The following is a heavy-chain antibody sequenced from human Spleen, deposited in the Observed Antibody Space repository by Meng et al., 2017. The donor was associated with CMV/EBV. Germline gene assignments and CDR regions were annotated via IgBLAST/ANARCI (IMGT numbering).Heavy chain of an antibody. V-gene: IGHV3-74*01. D-gene: IGHD3-10*01. CDR3: ARSSVLWFGESPWFDP. CDR2: INSDGSRT. CDR1: GFTFSSYW. J-gene: IGHJ5*02. Sequence: GGSLRLSCAASGFTFSSYWMHWVRQAPGKGLVWVSRINSDGSRTSYADSVKGRFTISRDNAKNTLYLQMNSLRAEDTAVYYCARSSVLWFGESPWFDPWGQGTLVTVSS.